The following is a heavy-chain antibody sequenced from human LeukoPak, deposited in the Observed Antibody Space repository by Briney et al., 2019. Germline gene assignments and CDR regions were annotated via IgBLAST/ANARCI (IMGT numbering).Heavy chain of an antibody. Sequence: SGTLSLTCAVSGGSISSSNWWSWVRQPPGKGLEWIGEIYHSGSTNYNPSLKSRVTISVDTSKNQFSLRLSSVTAADTAVYYCARQVIGHFDYWGQGNLVTVSS. CDR1: GGSISSSNW. CDR2: IYHSGST. CDR3: ARQVIGHFDY. J-gene: IGHJ4*02. V-gene: IGHV4-4*02.